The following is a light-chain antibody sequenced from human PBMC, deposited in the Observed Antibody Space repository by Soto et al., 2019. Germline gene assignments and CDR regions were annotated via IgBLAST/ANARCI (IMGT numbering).Light chain of an antibody. Sequence: EIVLTQSPGTLSLSPGEGATLSCRASQSVSSNHLAWYQQKPGQAPRLLIFGASSRASDIPDRFSGSGSGQDFTLTISRLEPEGFGVYYCQQYGSSPPYTFGQGTKLEIK. CDR3: QQYGSSPPYT. V-gene: IGKV3-20*01. CDR2: GAS. J-gene: IGKJ2*01. CDR1: QSVSSNH.